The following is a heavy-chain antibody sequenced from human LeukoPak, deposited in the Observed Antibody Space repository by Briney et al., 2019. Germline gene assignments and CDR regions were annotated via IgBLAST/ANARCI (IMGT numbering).Heavy chain of an antibody. J-gene: IGHJ6*02. CDR3: ARVEGVLQYYYGMDV. D-gene: IGHD1-1*01. CDR1: GFTFSTYG. Sequence: GGSLRPSCAPSGFTFSTYGMHWVRQVPGKGLGWVPVINSDGSSKNYADSVKGRFTMSRDNAKNMVYLQMDSLRAEDTAVYYCARVEGVLQYYYGMDVWGQGTTVTVS. V-gene: IGHV3-74*01. CDR2: INSDGSSK.